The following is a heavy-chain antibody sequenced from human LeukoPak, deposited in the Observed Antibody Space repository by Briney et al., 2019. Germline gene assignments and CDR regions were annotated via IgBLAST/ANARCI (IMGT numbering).Heavy chain of an antibody. J-gene: IGHJ4*02. CDR1: GFFFANAW. CDR3: TTVFGPYLDSSGYRDFFDY. D-gene: IGHD3-22*01. V-gene: IGHV3-15*01. CDR2: IKSKTDGGTT. Sequence: PGGSLRLSCVGSGFFFANAWMSWVRQAPGKGLEWVGRIKSKTDGGTTDYAAPVKGKFTISRDDSKNTMYLQMNSLKTEDTAVYYCTTVFGPYLDSSGYRDFFDYWGQGTLVTVSS.